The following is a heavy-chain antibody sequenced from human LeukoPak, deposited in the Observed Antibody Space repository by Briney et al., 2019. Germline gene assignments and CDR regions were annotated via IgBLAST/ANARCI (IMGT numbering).Heavy chain of an antibody. D-gene: IGHD3-22*01. CDR2: ISSSSSYI. V-gene: IGHV3-21*01. J-gene: IGHJ4*02. CDR1: GFTFSSYS. Sequence: PGRSLRLSCAASGFTFSSYSMNWVRQAPGKGLEWVSSISSSSSYIYYADSVKGRFTISRDNAKNSLYLQMNSLRAEDTAVYYCARGSARDSSGYYYDPLDYWGQGTLVTVSS. CDR3: ARGSARDSSGYYYDPLDY.